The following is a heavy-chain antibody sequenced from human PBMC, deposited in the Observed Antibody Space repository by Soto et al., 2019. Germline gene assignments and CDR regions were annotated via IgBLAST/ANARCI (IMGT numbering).Heavy chain of an antibody. CDR1: GLQSSNVG. Sequence: EGQLVESGEGLLKPGGSLRLPCAASGLQSSNVGMNWVRQAPGKGLEWVGRIKSKLDGETIDYAAPVKGRFTISRDDSKNMLYLQMNSLKTEDTGVYYCTPLALKYNSDWYEFSDWGQGTLVTVSS. V-gene: IGHV3-15*07. CDR3: TPLALKYNSDWYEFSD. CDR2: IKSKLDGETI. J-gene: IGHJ4*02. D-gene: IGHD6-19*01.